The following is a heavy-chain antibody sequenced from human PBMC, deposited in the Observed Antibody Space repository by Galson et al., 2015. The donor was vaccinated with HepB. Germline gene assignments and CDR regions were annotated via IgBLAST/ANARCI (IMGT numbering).Heavy chain of an antibody. CDR2: ISYDGGNK. CDR3: AKDKQWLSYDYYGIDV. Sequence: SLRLSCAASGFTFSSYGMHWVRQAPGKGLEWVAVISYDGGNKYYADSVKGRFTIPRDNSKNTLYLQMHSLRAEDTAVYYCAKDKQWLSYDYYGIDVWGQGTTVPVSS. CDR1: GFTFSSYG. D-gene: IGHD6-19*01. J-gene: IGHJ6*02. V-gene: IGHV3-30*18.